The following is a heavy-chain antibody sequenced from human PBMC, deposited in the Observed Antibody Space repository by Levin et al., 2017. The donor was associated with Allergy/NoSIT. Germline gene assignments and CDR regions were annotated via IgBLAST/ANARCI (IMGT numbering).Heavy chain of an antibody. CDR2: INWNGGSS. CDR3: ARAVGSSSSDAFDI. CDR1: GFTFDDYG. V-gene: IGHV3-20*01. J-gene: IGHJ3*02. Sequence: GESLKISCVASGFTFDDYGMAWVRQAPGKGLEWVSGINWNGGSSSSADSVKGRFTISRDNAKKSLYLQMNSLRAEDTALYHCARAVGSSSSDAFDIWGQGTMVTVSS. D-gene: IGHD6-13*01.